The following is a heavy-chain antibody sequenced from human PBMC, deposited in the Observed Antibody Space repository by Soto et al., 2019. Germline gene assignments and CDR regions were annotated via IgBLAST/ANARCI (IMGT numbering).Heavy chain of an antibody. CDR2: ISGKTGKT. CDR3: PRVPREIISAGMDV. J-gene: IGHJ6*02. Sequence: VQLVQTGGEVKKPGASVKVSCKASGYTFTSYGISWVRQAPGQGLEWMGWISGKTGKTNYAQKLQGRVTITTDTSTSTAYMELRSLRSDDSAVYYCPRVPREIISAGMDVWGQGTTVTVSS. CDR1: GYTFTSYG. D-gene: IGHD3-10*01. V-gene: IGHV1-18*01.